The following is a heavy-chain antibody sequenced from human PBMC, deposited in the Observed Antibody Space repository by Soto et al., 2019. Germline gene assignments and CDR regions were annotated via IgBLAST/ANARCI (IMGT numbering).Heavy chain of an antibody. CDR2: IYHSGST. CDR1: GGSISSSNW. J-gene: IGHJ6*02. Sequence: SETLSLTCAVSGGSISSSNWWSWVRQPPGKGLEWIGEIYHSGSTNYNPSLKSRVTISVDKSKNQFSLKLSSVTAADTAVYYCARVWFGELSYYYYGMDVWGQGTTVTVSS. CDR3: ARVWFGELSYYYYGMDV. V-gene: IGHV4-4*02. D-gene: IGHD3-10*01.